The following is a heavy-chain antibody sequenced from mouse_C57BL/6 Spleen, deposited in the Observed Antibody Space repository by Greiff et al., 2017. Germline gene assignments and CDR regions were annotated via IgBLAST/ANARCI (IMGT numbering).Heavy chain of an antibody. CDR1: GYTFTDYN. J-gene: IGHJ2*01. Sequence: EVQLQQSGPELVKPGASVKMSCKASGYTFTDYNMHWVKQSHGKSLEWIGYINPNNGGTSYNQKFKGKDTLTVNKSSSTAYMELRSLTSEDAAVYYCARDYYLRDYWGQGTTLTVSS. V-gene: IGHV1-22*01. D-gene: IGHD1-1*01. CDR2: INPNNGGT. CDR3: ARDYYLRDY.